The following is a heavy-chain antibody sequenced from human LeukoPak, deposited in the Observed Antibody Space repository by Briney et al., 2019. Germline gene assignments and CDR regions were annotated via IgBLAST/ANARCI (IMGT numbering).Heavy chain of an antibody. Sequence: SETLSLTCTVSGGSISSYYWSWIRQPPGKGLEWIGSIYYSGSTYYNPSLKSRVTISVDTSKNQFSLKLSSVTAADTAVYYCARQAQVPEHFMDVWGKGTTVTVSS. V-gene: IGHV4-59*08. CDR2: IYYSGST. D-gene: IGHD2-2*01. CDR1: GGSISSYY. CDR3: ARQAQVPEHFMDV. J-gene: IGHJ6*03.